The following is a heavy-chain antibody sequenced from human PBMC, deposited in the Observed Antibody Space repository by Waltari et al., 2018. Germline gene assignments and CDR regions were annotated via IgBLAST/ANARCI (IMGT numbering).Heavy chain of an antibody. Sequence: HLQESGPGLVKPSETLSLTCDVSGDSISNSYWSWIRQSAGKELEWIGRVYTSGSTNYNPSLMGRITVSEDTSKNQISLKMNSVTAADTAVYYCARDRREDFGDYDPLFDYWGQGVLVTVSS. CDR2: VYTSGST. V-gene: IGHV4-4*07. CDR3: ARDRREDFGDYDPLFDY. J-gene: IGHJ4*02. D-gene: IGHD4-17*01. CDR1: GDSISNSY.